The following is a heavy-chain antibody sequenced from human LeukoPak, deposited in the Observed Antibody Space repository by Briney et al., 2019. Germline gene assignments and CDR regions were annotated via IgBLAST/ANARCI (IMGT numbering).Heavy chain of an antibody. CDR3: ARAFRGVEDY. Sequence: PGGSLRLSCAASGFTVSSNYMSWVRQAPGKGLEWVSVIYSGGSTYYADSVKGRFIISRDNSKNTLYLQMNSLRAEDTAVYYCARAFRGVEDYWGQGTLVTVSS. J-gene: IGHJ4*02. V-gene: IGHV3-53*01. D-gene: IGHD3-10*01. CDR1: GFTVSSNY. CDR2: IYSGGST.